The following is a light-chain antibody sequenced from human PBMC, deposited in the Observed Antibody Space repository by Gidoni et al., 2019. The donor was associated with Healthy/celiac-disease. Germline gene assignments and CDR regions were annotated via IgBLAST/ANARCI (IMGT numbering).Light chain of an antibody. CDR1: QSISSY. CDR2: AAS. Sequence: DSQMTQSPSSLSASVGYRVTITCRARQSISSYLNWYQQKPGKAPKLLIYAASSLQSGVPSRFSGSGSGTDFTLTISSLQPEDFATYYCQQSYSTPLVTFGQGTKLEIK. V-gene: IGKV1-39*01. J-gene: IGKJ2*01. CDR3: QQSYSTPLVT.